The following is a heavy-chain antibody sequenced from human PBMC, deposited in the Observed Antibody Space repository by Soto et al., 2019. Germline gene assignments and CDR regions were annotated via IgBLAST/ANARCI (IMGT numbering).Heavy chain of an antibody. V-gene: IGHV1-18*01. D-gene: IGHD6-19*01. CDR3: ARQPVAGTAFFDY. Sequence: QVQLVQSGAEVKNPGASVKVSCKASGYTFTSYGISWVRQAPGQGLEWMGWISAYNGNTNYAQKRQGRVTMTTGTSTITAYMELRILRSDDTAVYYCARQPVAGTAFFDYWGQRTLVTLSS. J-gene: IGHJ4*02. CDR1: GYTFTSYG. CDR2: ISAYNGNT.